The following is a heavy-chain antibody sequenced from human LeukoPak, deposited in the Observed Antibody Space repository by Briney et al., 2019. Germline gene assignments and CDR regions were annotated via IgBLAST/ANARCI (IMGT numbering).Heavy chain of an antibody. V-gene: IGHV3-11*04. J-gene: IGHJ6*03. Sequence: LSLTCTVSGYSISSGYYWGWIRQPPGKWLEWVSYISSSSSTIYYADSVKGRFTISRDNAKNSLYLQMNSLRAEDTAVYYCARVSDHYDFWSGYRNYYYYMDVWGKGTTVTVSS. CDR1: GYSISSGYY. CDR2: ISSSSSTI. D-gene: IGHD3-3*01. CDR3: ARVSDHYDFWSGYRNYYYYMDV.